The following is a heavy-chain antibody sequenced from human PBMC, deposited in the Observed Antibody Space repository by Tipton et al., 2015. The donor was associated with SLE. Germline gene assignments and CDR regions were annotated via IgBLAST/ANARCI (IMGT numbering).Heavy chain of an antibody. D-gene: IGHD6-19*01. J-gene: IGHJ6*02. CDR2: IYYSGST. CDR1: GGSISSHY. CDR3: ARIRTESSGWFTLYYYYGMDV. V-gene: IGHV4-59*11. Sequence: TLSHTCTVSGGSISSHYWSWIRQPPGKGLEWIGYIYYSGSTNYNPSLKSRVTISVDTSKNQFSLKLSSVTAADTAVYYCARIRTESSGWFTLYYYYGMDVWGQGTTVTVSS.